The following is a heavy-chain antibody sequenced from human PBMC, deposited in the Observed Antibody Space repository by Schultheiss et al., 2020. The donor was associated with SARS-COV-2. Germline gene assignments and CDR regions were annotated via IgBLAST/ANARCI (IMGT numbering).Heavy chain of an antibody. J-gene: IGHJ4*01. V-gene: IGHV3-30-3*01. CDR2: ISYDGSNK. D-gene: IGHD4-17*01. CDR1: GFTFSSYA. Sequence: GGSLRLSCAASGFTFSSYAMHWVRQAPGKGLEWVAVISYDGSNKYYADSVKGRFTISRDNSKNTLYLQMNSLRAEDTAVYCCARESPVTMTTVTDFDYWGHGTLVTVSS. CDR3: ARESPVTMTTVTDFDY.